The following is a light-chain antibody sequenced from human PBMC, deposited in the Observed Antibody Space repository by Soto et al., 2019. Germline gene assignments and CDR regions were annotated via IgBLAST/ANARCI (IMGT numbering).Light chain of an antibody. V-gene: IGKV1-5*01. CDR2: DAS. CDR3: QQYNSYST. CDR1: QSISSW. J-gene: IGKJ1*01. Sequence: DIQMTQSPSTLSAYVGDRVTITCRASQSISSWLAWYQQKPGKAPKLLIYDASSLESGVPSRFSGSGSGTEFTLTISSLQPDDFATYYCQQYNSYSTFGHGTKVDIK.